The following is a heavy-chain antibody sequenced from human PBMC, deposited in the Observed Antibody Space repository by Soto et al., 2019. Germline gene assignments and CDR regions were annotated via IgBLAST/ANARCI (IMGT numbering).Heavy chain of an antibody. V-gene: IGHV1-69*04. J-gene: IGHJ4*02. CDR3: ARDRALNTAALVMAY. CDR2: IIPMFGIT. CDR1: GGTFSSYV. Sequence: QVQLVQSGAEVKKPGSSMKVSCKASGGTFSSYVFSWVRQAPGQGHEWMGRIIPMFGITNYAQKFEGRVTITADKATTTVDLELRRLISEDTAIYYCARDRALNTAALVMAYWGQGTLVTVSS. D-gene: IGHD2-21*01.